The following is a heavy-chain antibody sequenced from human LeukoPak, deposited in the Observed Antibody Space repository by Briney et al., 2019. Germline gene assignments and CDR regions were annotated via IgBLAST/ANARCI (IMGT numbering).Heavy chain of an antibody. V-gene: IGHV3-66*01. J-gene: IGHJ4*02. CDR3: ARVLWFGESKRDY. CDR2: IFSGDTI. CDR1: GLSVDGNY. D-gene: IGHD3-10*01. Sequence: GGSLRLSCEASGLSVDGNYMTWVRQAPGKGLEWVSVIFSGDTIYYADSVKGRFSISRDNSKNTLYLQMNSLRAEDTAVYYCARVLWFGESKRDYWGQGTLVTVSS.